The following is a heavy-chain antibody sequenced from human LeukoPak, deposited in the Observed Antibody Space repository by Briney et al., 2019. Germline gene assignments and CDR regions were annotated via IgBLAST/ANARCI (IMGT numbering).Heavy chain of an antibody. CDR1: GGSISGYY. D-gene: IGHD4-17*01. CDR3: ARGRTAVTH. J-gene: IGHJ4*02. CDR2: IFSSGSS. V-gene: IGHV4-59*01. Sequence: PSETLSLTCTVSGGSISGYYWTCIRQPPGKGLEWFGYIFSSGSSNYNPSLKSRVTISVDTPKNQFSLRLTSVTAADTAVYFCARGRTAVTHWGQGTLVTVSS.